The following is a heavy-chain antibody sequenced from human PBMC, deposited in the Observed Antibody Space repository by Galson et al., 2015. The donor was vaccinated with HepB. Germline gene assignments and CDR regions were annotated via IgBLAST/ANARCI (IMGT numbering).Heavy chain of an antibody. V-gene: IGHV3-48*02. Sequence: SLRLSCAASGFTFSSYSMNWVRQAPGKGLEWVSYISSSSSTIYYADSVKGRFTISRDNAKNSLYLQMNSLRDEDTAVYYCASLMILTTVTTWGDDYWGQGTLVTVSS. CDR3: ASLMILTTVTTWGDDY. D-gene: IGHD4-17*01. CDR1: GFTFSSYS. CDR2: ISSSSSTI. J-gene: IGHJ4*02.